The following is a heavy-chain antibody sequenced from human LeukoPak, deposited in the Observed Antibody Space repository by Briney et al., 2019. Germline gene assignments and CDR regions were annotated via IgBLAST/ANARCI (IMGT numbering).Heavy chain of an antibody. Sequence: SETLSLTCSISADSITSGYLSWIRQPPGKGLEWIGYIYGIENTDYNPSLKSRVTISLDTSKSQLSLHLTAVTAADTAVYYCAGRGQRYFRDWGQGTLVTVSS. J-gene: IGHJ1*01. CDR2: IYGIENT. V-gene: IGHV4-59*08. CDR3: AGRGQRYFRD. CDR1: ADSITSGY.